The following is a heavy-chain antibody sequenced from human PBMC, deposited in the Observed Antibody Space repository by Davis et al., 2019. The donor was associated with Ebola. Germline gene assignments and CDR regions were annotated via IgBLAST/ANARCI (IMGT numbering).Heavy chain of an antibody. Sequence: GASLKISCATSGFIFSTYYMHWLRQAPGKGLVWVSRITDDGSITHYADSVKGRFTISRDNAKNTLYLQINSLRDEYTAVYYCARDFMAVTDDYWGQGTLVTVSS. D-gene: IGHD2-21*02. V-gene: IGHV3-74*01. CDR3: ARDFMAVTDDY. CDR1: GFIFSTYY. J-gene: IGHJ4*02. CDR2: ITDDGSIT.